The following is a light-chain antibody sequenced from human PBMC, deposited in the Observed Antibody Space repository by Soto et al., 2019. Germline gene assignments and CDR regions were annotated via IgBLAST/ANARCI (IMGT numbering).Light chain of an antibody. CDR3: QQANSFPIT. CDR2: AAS. Sequence: DIQMTQSPSSVSASLGDRVTITCRASQHISTWLVWYQQKPGKAPQLLIYAASSLQTGLPSRFSGSGSGTDFYLTISSLQPEDSATYYCQQANSFPITFGQGTRLEI. J-gene: IGKJ2*01. V-gene: IGKV1-12*01. CDR1: QHISTW.